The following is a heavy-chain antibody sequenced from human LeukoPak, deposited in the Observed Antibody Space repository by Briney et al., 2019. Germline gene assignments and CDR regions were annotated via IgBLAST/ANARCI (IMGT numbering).Heavy chain of an antibody. CDR2: INPNSGGT. CDR3: ARKGRAYYDSSGYYLDAFDI. Sequence: ASVKVSCKPSGYTFTAYYIHWVRQAPGQGLEWMGWINPNSGGTNYAQKFQGRVTMTRDTSISTAYMELSRLRSDDTAVYYCARKGRAYYDSSGYYLDAFDIWGQGTMVTVSS. J-gene: IGHJ3*02. V-gene: IGHV1-2*02. CDR1: GYTFTAYY. D-gene: IGHD3-22*01.